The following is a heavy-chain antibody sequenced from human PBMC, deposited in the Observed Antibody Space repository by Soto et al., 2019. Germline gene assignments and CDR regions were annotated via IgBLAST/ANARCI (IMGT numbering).Heavy chain of an antibody. CDR1: GGTFSSYA. Sequence: ASVKVSCKASGGTFSSYAINWVRQAPGQGLEWMGGIIPIFGTTNYAQKFQGRVTITADESTSTAYMELSSLRSEDTAVYYCARAAHCSGGSCYPYNFDYWGQGTLVTVSS. CDR3: ARAAHCSGGSCYPYNFDY. CDR2: IIPIFGTT. D-gene: IGHD2-15*01. J-gene: IGHJ4*02. V-gene: IGHV1-69*13.